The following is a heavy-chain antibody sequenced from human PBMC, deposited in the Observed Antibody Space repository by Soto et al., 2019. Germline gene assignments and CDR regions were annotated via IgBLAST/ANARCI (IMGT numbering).Heavy chain of an antibody. CDR1: GFTFSDYS. D-gene: IGHD6-19*01. CDR2: ISTISTYI. J-gene: IGHJ5*02. V-gene: IGHV3-21*01. CDR3: ARDRKYSSAWYRGYADWFDP. Sequence: GGSLRLSCATSGFTFSDYSMNWVRQAPGKGLEWVSSISTISTYIYYADSVQGRFTISRDNAKNSLYLQMNSLRAEDTAVYYCARDRKYSSAWYRGYADWFDPWGQGTLVTVAS.